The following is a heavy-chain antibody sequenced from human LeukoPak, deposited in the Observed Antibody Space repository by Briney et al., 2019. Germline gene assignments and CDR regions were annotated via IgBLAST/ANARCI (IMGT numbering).Heavy chain of an antibody. CDR3: AKHLRQEDWNDALDI. CDR1: GFTFSSYG. CDR2: ISGGGGGT. V-gene: IGHV3-23*01. Sequence: GGSLRLSCAASGFTFSSYGMTWVRQAPGKGLEWVSSISGGGGGTYYADSVKGRFTISRDKSTNTLSLQMNSLRVEDTASYNCAKHLRQEDWNDALDIWGQGTMVTVAS. D-gene: IGHD1-1*01. J-gene: IGHJ3*02.